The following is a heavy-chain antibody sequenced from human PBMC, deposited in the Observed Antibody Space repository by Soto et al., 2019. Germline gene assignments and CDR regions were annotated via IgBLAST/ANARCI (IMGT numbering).Heavy chain of an antibody. D-gene: IGHD2-15*01. CDR3: ARDADISPLTSFDY. Sequence: GASVKVSCKASGYTFTSYGISWVRQAPGQGLEWMGWISTYNGNTNYAQKLQGRVTMTTDTSTSTAYMELRSLRSDDTAVYYCARDADISPLTSFDYWGQGTLVTVSS. V-gene: IGHV1-18*01. CDR2: ISTYNGNT. J-gene: IGHJ4*02. CDR1: GYTFTSYG.